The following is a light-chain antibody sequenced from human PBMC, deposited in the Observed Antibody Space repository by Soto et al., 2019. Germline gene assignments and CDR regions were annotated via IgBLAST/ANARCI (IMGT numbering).Light chain of an antibody. Sequence: QAVVTQPPSASGTPGQRVTISCSGSSSNIGSNYVYWYQQLPGTAPKLLIYRNNQRPSGVPDRFSGSESGTSASLAISGLRSEDEADYYCAAWDDSLSVVFGGGTQLTVL. V-gene: IGLV1-47*01. J-gene: IGLJ2*01. CDR1: SSNIGSNY. CDR2: RNN. CDR3: AAWDDSLSVV.